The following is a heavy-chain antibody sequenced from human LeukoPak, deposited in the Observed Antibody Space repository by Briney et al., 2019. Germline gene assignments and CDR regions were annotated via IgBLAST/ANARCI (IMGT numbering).Heavy chain of an antibody. CDR1: GFTFSSYW. CDR3: ARFVGHYYGSGSPFDY. J-gene: IGHJ4*02. Sequence: GPLRLSCAASGFTFSSYWMSWVRQAPGKGLEWIGEINHSGSTNYNPSLKSRVTISVDTSKNQFSLKLSSVTAADTAVYYCARFVGHYYGSGSPFDYWGQGTLVTVSS. V-gene: IGHV4-34*01. D-gene: IGHD3-10*01. CDR2: INHSGST.